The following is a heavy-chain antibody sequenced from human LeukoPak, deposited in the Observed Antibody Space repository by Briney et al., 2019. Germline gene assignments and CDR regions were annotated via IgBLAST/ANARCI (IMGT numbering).Heavy chain of an antibody. J-gene: IGHJ6*03. V-gene: IGHV4-59*01. CDR3: ARAQAGGGYGIYYYYYYMDV. CDR1: GGSISSYY. D-gene: IGHD5-18*01. Sequence: PSETLSLTCTVSGGSISSYYWSWIRQPPGKGLEWIGYIYYSGSTNYNPSLKSRVTISVDTSKNQFSLKLSSVTAADTAVYYCARAQAGGGYGIYYYYYYMDVWGKGTTATVSS. CDR2: IYYSGST.